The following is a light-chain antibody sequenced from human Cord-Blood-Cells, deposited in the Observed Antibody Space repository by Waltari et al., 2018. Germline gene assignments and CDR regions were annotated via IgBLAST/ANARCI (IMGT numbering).Light chain of an antibody. CDR3: SSYTSSSTLVYV. CDR2: EVS. J-gene: IGLJ1*01. Sequence: QSALPQPAPVSGSPGQSPTIPCTRTRTDVGGYNYVSWYQQHPGQAPQLMSYEVSNRPSGVSSRVAGSKSGNTASRAISGLQAEDEADYYCSSYTSSSTLVYVFGTGTKVTVL. CDR1: RTDVGGYNY. V-gene: IGLV2-14*01.